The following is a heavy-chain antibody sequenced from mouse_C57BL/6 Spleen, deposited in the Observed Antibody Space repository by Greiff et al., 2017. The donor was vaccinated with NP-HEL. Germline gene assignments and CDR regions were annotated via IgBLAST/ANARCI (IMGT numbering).Heavy chain of an antibody. D-gene: IGHD4-1*01. CDR2: IHPNSGST. CDR3: ARRRWDEDCAMDY. Sequence: QVQLQQPGAELVKPGASVKLSCKASGYTFTSYWMHWVKQRPGQGLEWIGMIHPNSGSTNYNEKFKSKATLTVDKSSSTAYMQLSSLTSEDSAVYYCARRRWDEDCAMDYWGQGTSVTVSS. CDR1: GYTFTSYW. V-gene: IGHV1-64*01. J-gene: IGHJ4*01.